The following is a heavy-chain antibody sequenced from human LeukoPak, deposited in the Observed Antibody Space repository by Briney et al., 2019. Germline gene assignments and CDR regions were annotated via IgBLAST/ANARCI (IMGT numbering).Heavy chain of an antibody. J-gene: IGHJ6*02. Sequence: VASVKVSCKSSGGTFSSYAIIWVRQAPGQGLEWMGGIIPIFGTANYAQKFQGRVTITADESTSTAYMELSSLRSEDTAVYYCARDVYSSGWPYYYGMDVWGQGTTVTVSS. CDR2: IIPIFGTA. V-gene: IGHV1-69*01. D-gene: IGHD6-19*01. CDR3: ARDVYSSGWPYYYGMDV. CDR1: GGTFSSYA.